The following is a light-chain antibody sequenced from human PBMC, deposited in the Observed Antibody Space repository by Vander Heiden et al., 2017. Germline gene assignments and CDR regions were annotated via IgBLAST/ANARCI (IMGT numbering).Light chain of an antibody. V-gene: IGLV3-21*02. Sequence: SYVLTQPPSVSVAPGQTARITCGGNNIASKSVHWDQQKPGQAPVLGVYEDSDRPSGIPARFSGSNSGNTATLTISRVEAGDEADYYCQVWDSSSDHVVFGGGTKLTVL. J-gene: IGLJ2*01. CDR3: QVWDSSSDHVV. CDR1: NIASKS. CDR2: EDS.